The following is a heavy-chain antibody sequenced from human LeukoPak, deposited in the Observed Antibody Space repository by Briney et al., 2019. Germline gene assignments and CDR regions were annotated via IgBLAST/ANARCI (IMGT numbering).Heavy chain of an antibody. V-gene: IGHV3-30*01. D-gene: IGHD3-10*01. CDR2: ISYDGSNK. CDR1: GFTFSSYA. Sequence: GGSLRLSCAASGFTFSSYAMHWVRQAPGKGLEWVAVISYDGSNKYYADSVKGRFTISRYNSKNTLYLQMNSLRAEDTAVYYCARDRERFGELFLYVGYWGQGTLVTVSS. CDR3: ARDRERFGELFLYVGY. J-gene: IGHJ4*02.